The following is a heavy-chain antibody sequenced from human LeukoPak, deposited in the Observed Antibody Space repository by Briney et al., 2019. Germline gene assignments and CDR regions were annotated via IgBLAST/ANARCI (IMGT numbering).Heavy chain of an antibody. D-gene: IGHD1-26*01. J-gene: IGHJ4*02. CDR2: INPNSGDT. CDR3: ARDRSMEVGPSTDYFDF. V-gene: IGHV1-2*02. CDR1: GYTFTGHY. Sequence: VASVKVPCKASGYTFTGHYMYWVRQAPGQGLDCMGWINPNSGDTNYAQNFQGRVTMTRDTSITTAYMELSRLKFDDTAVYYCARDRSMEVGPSTDYFDFWGQGTLVTVSS.